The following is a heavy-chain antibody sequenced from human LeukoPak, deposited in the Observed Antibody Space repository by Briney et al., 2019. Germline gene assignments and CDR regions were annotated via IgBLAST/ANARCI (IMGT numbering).Heavy chain of an antibody. CDR2: ISTRSSYI. D-gene: IGHD4-17*01. CDR3: ARLFSYGDYGGGGDY. J-gene: IGHJ4*02. V-gene: IGHV3-21*01. Sequence: GGSLRLSCAASGFTFGSFGMNWVRQAPGKGLEWVSSISTRSSYIYYADSVKGRFTVSRDNAKSSLYLQMNSLGAEDTAVYYCARLFSYGDYGGGGDYWGQGTLVTVSS. CDR1: GFTFGSFG.